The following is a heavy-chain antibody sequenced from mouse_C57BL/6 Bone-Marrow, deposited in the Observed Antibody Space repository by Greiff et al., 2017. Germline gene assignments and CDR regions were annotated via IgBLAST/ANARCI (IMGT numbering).Heavy chain of an antibody. Sequence: EVQGVESGGDLVKPGGSLKLSCAASGFTFSSYGMSWVRQTPDKRLEWVATISSGGSYTYYPDSVKGRFTISRDNAKNTLYLQMSSLKSEDTAMYYCARRGYYGSSPSYWGQGTLVTVSA. D-gene: IGHD1-1*01. CDR1: GFTFSSYG. CDR3: ARRGYYGSSPSY. J-gene: IGHJ3*01. V-gene: IGHV5-6*01. CDR2: ISSGGSYT.